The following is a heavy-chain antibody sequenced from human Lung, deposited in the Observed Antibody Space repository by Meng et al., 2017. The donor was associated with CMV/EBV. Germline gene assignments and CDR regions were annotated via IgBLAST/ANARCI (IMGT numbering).Heavy chain of an antibody. Sequence: GGSLRPXCAASGFSFAAYNIHWVRQAPGKGLEWVTIIKNDGGNDEKYYADSVMGRFTISGDISKNTVYLQMNSLKPEDTAVYDCAKDFKAHFTMDVWGQGTTVTVSS. CDR1: GFSFAAYN. CDR2: IKNDGGNDEK. V-gene: IGHV3-30*02. CDR3: AKDFKAHFTMDV. J-gene: IGHJ6*01.